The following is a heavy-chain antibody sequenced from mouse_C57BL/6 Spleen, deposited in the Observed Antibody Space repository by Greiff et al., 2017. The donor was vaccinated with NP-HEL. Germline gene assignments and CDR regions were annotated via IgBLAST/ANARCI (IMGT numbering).Heavy chain of an antibody. V-gene: IGHV1-43*01. CDR1: GYSFTGYY. CDR2: INPSTGGT. Sequence: EVQLQQSGPELVKPGASVKISCKASGYSFTGYYMHWVKQSSEKSLEWIGEINPSTGGTSYNQKFKGKATLTVDKSSSTAYMQLKSLTSEDSAVYYCARYHRYAMDYWGQGTSVTVSS. J-gene: IGHJ4*01. CDR3: ARYHRYAMDY.